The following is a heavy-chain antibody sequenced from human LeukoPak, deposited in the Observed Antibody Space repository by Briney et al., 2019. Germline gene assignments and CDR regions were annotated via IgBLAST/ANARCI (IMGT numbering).Heavy chain of an antibody. CDR2: INHSGST. CDR1: GGSFSGYY. Sequence: SETLSLTCAVYGGSFSGYYWSWIRQPPGKGLEWIGGINHSGSTNYNPSLKSRVTISVDTSKNQFSLKLSSVTAADTAVYYFASQGVTHRESRYYYDSSGYSKYWGQGTLVTVSS. D-gene: IGHD3-22*01. V-gene: IGHV4-34*01. J-gene: IGHJ4*02. CDR3: ASQGVTHRESRYYYDSSGYSKY.